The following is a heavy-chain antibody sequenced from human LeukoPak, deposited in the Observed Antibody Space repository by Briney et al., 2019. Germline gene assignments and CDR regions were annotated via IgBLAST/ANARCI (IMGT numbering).Heavy chain of an antibody. D-gene: IGHD5-12*01. V-gene: IGHV3-53*01. CDR3: ARGEGGYDSNFDF. CDR2: IYSGGST. J-gene: IGHJ4*02. Sequence: QTGGSLRLSCAASGFTVSSNYMSWVRQAPGKGLEWVSVIYSGGSTYYAESVRGRFTISRDNSKNTLYLQMNSPRAEDTAVYYCARGEGGYDSNFDFWGQGTLVTVSS. CDR1: GFTVSSNY.